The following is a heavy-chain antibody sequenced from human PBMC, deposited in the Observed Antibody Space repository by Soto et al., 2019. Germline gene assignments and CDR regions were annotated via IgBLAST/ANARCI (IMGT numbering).Heavy chain of an antibody. Sequence: ASVKVSCKASGGTFSSYTISWVRQAPGQGLEWMGRIIPILGIANYAQKFQGRVTITADKSTSTAYMELSSLRSEDTAVYYCAREPLEQQLPHGDYYYYYYMDVWGKGTTVTVSS. CDR3: AREPLEQQLPHGDYYYYYYMDV. D-gene: IGHD6-13*01. CDR2: IIPILGIA. J-gene: IGHJ6*03. V-gene: IGHV1-69*04. CDR1: GGTFSSYT.